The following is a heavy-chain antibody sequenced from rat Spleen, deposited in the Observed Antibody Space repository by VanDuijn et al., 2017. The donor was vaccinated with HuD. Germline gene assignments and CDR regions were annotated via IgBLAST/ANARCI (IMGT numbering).Heavy chain of an antibody. V-gene: IGHV5-46*01. CDR2: ISTSGAGT. Sequence: EVQLVESGGGLVQPGRSMKLSCAASGFTFSGFPMAWVRQAPTEGLEWVASISTSGAGTFYRDSVKGRFTVSRDNAESTLYLQMDSLRSEDTATYYCANSQSHSGHRGFTYWGQGTLVTVSS. CDR3: ANSQSHSGHRGFTY. D-gene: IGHD1-2*01. CDR1: GFTFSGFP. J-gene: IGHJ3*01.